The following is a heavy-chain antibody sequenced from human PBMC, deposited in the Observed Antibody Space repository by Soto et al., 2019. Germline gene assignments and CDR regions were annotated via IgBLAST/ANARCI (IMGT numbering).Heavy chain of an antibody. CDR1: GGTFSSYA. J-gene: IGHJ4*02. V-gene: IGHV1-69*13. D-gene: IGHD2-21*02. Sequence: SVKVSCKASGGTFSSYAISWVRQAPGQGLEWMGGIIPIFGTANYAQKFQGRVTITADESTSTAYMELSSLRSEDTAVYYFARESDVVVTGTHWGQGTLVTVSS. CDR3: ARESDVVVTGTH. CDR2: IIPIFGTA.